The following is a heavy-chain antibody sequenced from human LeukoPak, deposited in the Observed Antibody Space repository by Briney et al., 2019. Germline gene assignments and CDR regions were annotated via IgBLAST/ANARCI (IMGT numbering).Heavy chain of an antibody. J-gene: IGHJ4*02. Sequence: ASVKVSCKASGYTFSNFGINWVRQAPGRGLEWMGWISGNNDNPNYGQKFQGRFTVTTDSSTNTAYMELRNLRLDDTAVYYCARDGTSTDDYWGQGTLVTASS. CDR1: GYTFSNFG. CDR2: ISGNNDNP. D-gene: IGHD2-2*01. CDR3: ARDGTSTDDY. V-gene: IGHV1-18*01.